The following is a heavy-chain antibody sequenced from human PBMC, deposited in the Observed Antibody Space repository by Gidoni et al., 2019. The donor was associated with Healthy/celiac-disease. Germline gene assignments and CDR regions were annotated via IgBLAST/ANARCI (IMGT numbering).Heavy chain of an antibody. V-gene: IGHV3-33*01. CDR2: IWYDGSNK. Sequence: QVQLVESGGGVVQTGRSLRLSCAASGFTFSSYGMHWVRQAPGKGLEWVAVIWYDGSNKYSADSLKGRFTISRDNSKNTLYLQMNSLRAEDTAVYYCARDSSGSLDYWGQGTLVTVSS. CDR3: ARDSSGSLDY. J-gene: IGHJ4*02. CDR1: GFTFSSYG. D-gene: IGHD3-22*01.